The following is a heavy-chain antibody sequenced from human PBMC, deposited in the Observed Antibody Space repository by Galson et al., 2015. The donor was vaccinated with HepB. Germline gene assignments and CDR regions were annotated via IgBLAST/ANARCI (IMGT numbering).Heavy chain of an antibody. D-gene: IGHD2-21*01. V-gene: IGHV1-69*04. CDR2: IIPILGIA. Sequence: SVKVSCKASGGTFSSYAISWVRQAPGQGLEWMGRIIPILGIANYAQKLQGRVTITADKSTSTAYMELSSLRSEDTAVYYCARPPRTYCGGDCYGYWGQGTLVTVSS. CDR3: ARPPRTYCGGDCYGY. J-gene: IGHJ4*02. CDR1: GGTFSSYA.